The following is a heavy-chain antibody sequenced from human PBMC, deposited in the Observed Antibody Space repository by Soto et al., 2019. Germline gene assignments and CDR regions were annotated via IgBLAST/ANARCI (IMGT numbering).Heavy chain of an antibody. J-gene: IGHJ4*02. V-gene: IGHV3-30*18. D-gene: IGHD5-12*01. CDR3: AKSGGLWLRPTYYFDY. Sequence: GGSLRLSCAASGFTFSSYGMHWVRQAPGKGLEWVAVISYDGSNKYYADSVKGRFTISRDNSKNTLYLQMNSLRAEDTAVYYCAKSGGLWLRPTYYFDYWGQGTLVTVSS. CDR1: GFTFSSYG. CDR2: ISYDGSNK.